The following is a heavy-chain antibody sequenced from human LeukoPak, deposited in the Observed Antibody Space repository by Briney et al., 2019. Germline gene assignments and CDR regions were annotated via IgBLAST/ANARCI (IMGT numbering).Heavy chain of an antibody. V-gene: IGHV3-53*01. CDR3: ARGGYCTNGVCYFRHAFDI. CDR1: GFTVSSNY. J-gene: IGHJ3*02. D-gene: IGHD2-8*01. Sequence: GGSVSVSCAASGFTVSSNYMSWVRQAPGKGLEWVAVIYRGGRTYYADSVKGRFTISRDNSKNTLYLQMNSLRAEDTAVYYCARGGYCTNGVCYFRHAFDIWGRGTMVTVSS. CDR2: IYRGGRT.